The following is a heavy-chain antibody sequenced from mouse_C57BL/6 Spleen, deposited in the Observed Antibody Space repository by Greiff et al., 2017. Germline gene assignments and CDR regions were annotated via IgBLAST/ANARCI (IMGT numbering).Heavy chain of an antibody. D-gene: IGHD1-2*01. CDR3: ARDESLRRSYYAMDY. CDR2: IHPNSGST. J-gene: IGHJ4*01. V-gene: IGHV1-64*01. Sequence: QVQLQQPGAELVKPGASVKLSCKASGYTFTSYWMHWVKQRPGQGLEWIGMIHPNSGSTNYNEKFKSKATLTVDKSSSTAYMQLSSLTSEDSAVYYGARDESLRRSYYAMDYWGQGTSVTVSS. CDR1: GYTFTSYW.